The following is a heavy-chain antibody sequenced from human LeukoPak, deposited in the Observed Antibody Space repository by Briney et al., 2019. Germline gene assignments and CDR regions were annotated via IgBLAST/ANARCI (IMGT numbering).Heavy chain of an antibody. CDR3: ARRDPPYSSSWPFDY. Sequence: SETLSLTCAVYGGSFSGYYWSWIRQPPGKGLEWIGEINHSGSTNYNPSLKSRVTISVDTSKNQFSLKLSPVTAADTAVYYCARRDPPYSSSWPFDYWGQGTLVTVSS. CDR2: INHSGST. J-gene: IGHJ4*02. D-gene: IGHD6-13*01. V-gene: IGHV4-34*01. CDR1: GGSFSGYY.